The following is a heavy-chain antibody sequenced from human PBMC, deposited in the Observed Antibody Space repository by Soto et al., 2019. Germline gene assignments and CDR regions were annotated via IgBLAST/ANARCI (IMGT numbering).Heavy chain of an antibody. CDR2: INHSEST. CDR3: ARVFRNCSGGTCYMYFDY. J-gene: IGHJ4*02. V-gene: IGHV4-34*01. CDR1: GGSFSGYY. Sequence: SETLSLTCAVYGGSFSGYYWSWIRQPPGKGLEWVGEINHSESTNYNPSIKSRVTISVDTSKNQFSLKLSSVTAADTAVFYCARVFRNCSGGTCYMYFDYWGQGTLVTVSS. D-gene: IGHD2-15*01.